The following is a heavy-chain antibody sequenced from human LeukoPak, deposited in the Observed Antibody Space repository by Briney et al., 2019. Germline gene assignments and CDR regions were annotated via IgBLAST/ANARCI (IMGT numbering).Heavy chain of an antibody. CDR2: INPNSGGT. V-gene: IGHV1-2*06. D-gene: IGHD2-15*01. CDR3: ARGYCSGGSCYSRDPSTLNNFDY. Sequence: ASVTVSCKASGYTFTGYYMHWVRQAPGQGLEWMGRINPNSGGTNYAQKFQGRVTMTRDTSISTAYMELSRLRSDDTAVYYCARGYCSGGSCYSRDPSTLNNFDYWGQGTLVTVSS. CDR1: GYTFTGYY. J-gene: IGHJ4*02.